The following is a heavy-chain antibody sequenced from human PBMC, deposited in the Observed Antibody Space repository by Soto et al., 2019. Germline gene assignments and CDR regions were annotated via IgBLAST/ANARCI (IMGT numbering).Heavy chain of an antibody. D-gene: IGHD3-3*01. CDR1: GYTFTGYY. J-gene: IGHJ4*02. CDR3: ARGGYYDFWSGYYTFLYDY. V-gene: IGHV1-2*04. Sequence: ASVKVSCKASGYTFTGYYMHWVRQAPGQGLEWMGWINPNSGGTNYAQKFQGWVTMTRDTSISTAYMELSRLRSDDTAVYYCARGGYYDFWSGYYTFLYDYWGQGTLVTVSS. CDR2: INPNSGGT.